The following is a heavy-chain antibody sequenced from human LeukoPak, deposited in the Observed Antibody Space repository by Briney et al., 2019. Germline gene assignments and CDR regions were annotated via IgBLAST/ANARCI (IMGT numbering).Heavy chain of an antibody. CDR2: IYSGGST. CDR3: AKEVRAVAGPFDY. V-gene: IGHV3-53*01. J-gene: IGHJ4*02. Sequence: GGSLRLSCAASGFTVSSNYMSWVRQAPGKGLEWVSVIYSGGSTYYADSVKGRFTISRDSSKNTLYLQMNSLRAEDTAVYYCAKEVRAVAGPFDYWGQGTLVTVSS. D-gene: IGHD6-19*01. CDR1: GFTVSSNY.